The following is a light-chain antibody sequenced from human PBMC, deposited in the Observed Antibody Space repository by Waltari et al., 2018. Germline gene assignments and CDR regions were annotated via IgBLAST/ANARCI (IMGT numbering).Light chain of an antibody. V-gene: IGLV2-14*01. Sequence: QSALTQPASVSGSPGQSTTIPCPGTSSDVGGYNYVPGYQQHPGKAPKLMIYEVSNRPSGVSNRFSGSKSGNTASLTISGLQAEDEADYYCSSYTSSSTLLVFGGGTKLTVL. J-gene: IGLJ2*01. CDR1: SSDVGGYNY. CDR2: EVS. CDR3: SSYTSSSTLLV.